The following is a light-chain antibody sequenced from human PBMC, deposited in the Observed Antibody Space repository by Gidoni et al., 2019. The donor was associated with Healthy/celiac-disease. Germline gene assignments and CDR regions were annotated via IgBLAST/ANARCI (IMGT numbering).Light chain of an antibody. CDR1: SLRSYY. J-gene: IGLJ2*01. CDR2: GKN. CDR3: NSRDSSGNHLL. Sequence: SSELTQDPAVSVDLGQTVRITCQGDSLRSYYASWYQQKPGQAPVLVLYGKNNRPSGIPDRFSGSSSGNTASLTITGAQAEDEADYYCNSRDSSGNHLLFGGGTKLTVL. V-gene: IGLV3-19*01.